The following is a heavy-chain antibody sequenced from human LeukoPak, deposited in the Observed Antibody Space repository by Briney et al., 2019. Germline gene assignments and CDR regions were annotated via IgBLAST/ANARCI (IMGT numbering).Heavy chain of an antibody. D-gene: IGHD5-18*01. CDR2: IYYSGST. Sequence: SETLSLTCTVSGGSISSSSYYWGWIRQPPGKGLEWIGSIYYSGSTYYNPSLKSRVTISVDTSKNQFSLKLSSVTAADTAVYYCARFNTASYTNDYWGQGTLVTVSS. V-gene: IGHV4-39*01. CDR3: ARFNTASYTNDY. CDR1: GGSISSSSYY. J-gene: IGHJ4*02.